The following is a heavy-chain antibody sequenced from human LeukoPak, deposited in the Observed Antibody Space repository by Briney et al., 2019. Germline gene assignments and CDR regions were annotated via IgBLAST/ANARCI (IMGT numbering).Heavy chain of an antibody. J-gene: IGHJ6*03. V-gene: IGHV5-51*01. D-gene: IGHD3-22*01. CDR1: GYSFTSYW. Sequence: GESLKISCKGSGYSFTSYWIGWVRQMPGKGLEWVGIIYPGDSDTRYSPSFQGQVTISADKSISTAYLQWSSLKASDTAMYYCARHSNYYDSSGYPNADYYYYYMDVWGKGTTVTVSS. CDR3: ARHSNYYDSSGYPNADYYYYYMDV. CDR2: IYPGDSDT.